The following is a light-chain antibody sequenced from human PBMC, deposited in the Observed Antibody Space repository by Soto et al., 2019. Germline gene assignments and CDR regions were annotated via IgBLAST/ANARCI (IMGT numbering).Light chain of an antibody. J-gene: IGLJ3*02. V-gene: IGLV2-14*01. CDR2: QVS. Sequence: QSVLTQPASVSGSPGQSITISCTGSSSDVGAYNYVSWYQQYPGKAPKLVISQVSSRPSGISNSFSGSKSGNTASLTISGLQAEDEADYYCHSYTSSISWVFGGGTKVTVL. CDR3: HSYTSSISWV. CDR1: SSDVGAYNY.